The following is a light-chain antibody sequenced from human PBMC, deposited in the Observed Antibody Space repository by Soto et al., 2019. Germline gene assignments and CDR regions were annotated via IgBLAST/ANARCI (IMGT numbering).Light chain of an antibody. CDR3: QHYHSYPYT. CDR2: DAS. J-gene: IGKJ2*01. V-gene: IGKV1-5*01. Sequence: DIQMTQSPSTLSASVGDRVTITCRVSQSIGGWLAWYQQRPGKAPRLLIYDASSVESGVPSRFSGSRSGTKFTLAISSLQPEDFATYYCQHYHSYPYTFGQGTKLEIK. CDR1: QSIGGW.